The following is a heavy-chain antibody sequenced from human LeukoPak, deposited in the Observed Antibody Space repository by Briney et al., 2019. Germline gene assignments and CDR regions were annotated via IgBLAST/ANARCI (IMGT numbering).Heavy chain of an antibody. D-gene: IGHD4-23*01. J-gene: IGHJ4*02. CDR3: AKDQYGGKHQYYFDY. CDR2: ISGSGGNT. Sequence: PGWSLRLSCAASGFTFSSYAMSWVRQAPGKGLDWVAAISGSGGNTYYAGSVKGRFTISRDNSKTTLYLQMNSLRAEDTAVYYCAKDQYGGKHQYYFDYWGQGTLVTVSS. CDR1: GFTFSSYA. V-gene: IGHV3-23*01.